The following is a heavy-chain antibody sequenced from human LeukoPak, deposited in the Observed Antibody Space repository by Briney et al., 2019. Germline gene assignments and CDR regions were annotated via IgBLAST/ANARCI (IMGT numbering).Heavy chain of an antibody. CDR2: ISTSGTYI. Sequence: GGSLRLSCAASGFTFSTYSINWVRQAPGKGLEWVSSISTSGTYIYYADSVRGRFTISRDNAKNSLYLQMNSLRAEDTAVYYCARDRSVDGFDYWGQGTLVTVSS. J-gene: IGHJ4*02. CDR1: GFTFSTYS. V-gene: IGHV3-21*01. CDR3: ARDRSVDGFDY.